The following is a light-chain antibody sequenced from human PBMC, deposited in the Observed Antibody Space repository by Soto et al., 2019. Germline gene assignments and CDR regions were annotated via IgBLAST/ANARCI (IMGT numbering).Light chain of an antibody. V-gene: IGKV4-1*01. CDR1: QSVLYSSNNKNY. CDR2: WAS. Sequence: DIVMTQSPDSLAVSLGERATINCKSSQSVLYSSNNKNYLAWYQQKPGQPPKLLIYWASIRESGVPDRFSGSGSGTDFTLTITSLRAEDVALYYCQQYYTTPLTFGQGTKLEIK. J-gene: IGKJ2*01. CDR3: QQYYTTPLT.